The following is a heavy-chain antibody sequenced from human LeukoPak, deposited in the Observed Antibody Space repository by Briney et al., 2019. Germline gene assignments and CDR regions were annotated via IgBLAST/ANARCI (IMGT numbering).Heavy chain of an antibody. D-gene: IGHD3-22*01. Sequence: PGGSLRLSCAASGFTFDDYAMHWVRQAPGKGLEWVSAISGSGGNTYSADSVKGRCTISRDNSKKTLFLHMNSLRAEDTAVYYCARGMSATSGYLELEYWGQGTLVTVST. V-gene: IGHV3-23*01. CDR1: GFTFDDYA. J-gene: IGHJ4*02. CDR2: ISGSGGNT. CDR3: ARGMSATSGYLELEY.